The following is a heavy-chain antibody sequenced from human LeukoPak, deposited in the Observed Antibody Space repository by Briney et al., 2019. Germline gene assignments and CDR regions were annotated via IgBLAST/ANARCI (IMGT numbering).Heavy chain of an antibody. CDR2: INSDGSRI. CDR1: GFTFSTYW. CDR3: TTVQTLPTYDFWSGYSELFG. Sequence: GGSLRLSCAASGFTFSTYWMHWVRQAPGRGLVWVSRINSDGSRINYADSVKGRFTISRDNAKNTLYLQMNSLRAEDTAVYYCTTVQTLPTYDFWSGYSELFGWGQGTLVTVSS. J-gene: IGHJ4*02. V-gene: IGHV3-74*01. D-gene: IGHD3-3*01.